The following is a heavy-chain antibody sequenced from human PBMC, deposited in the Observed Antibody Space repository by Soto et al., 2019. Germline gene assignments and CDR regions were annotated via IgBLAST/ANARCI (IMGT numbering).Heavy chain of an antibody. D-gene: IGHD1-20*01. CDR1: GFSLTTSGVG. Sequence: SGPTLVNPTQTLTLTCTFSGFSLTTSGVGVGWIRQPPGKALEWLALIFWNDDERYSPSLKSRLTITKDTSKNQVVLTMTNMDPAHTATYYCVHTGDSHNPFSYWDRGTLVTASS. J-gene: IGHJ4*02. CDR2: IFWNDDE. CDR3: VHTGDSHNPFSY. V-gene: IGHV2-5*01.